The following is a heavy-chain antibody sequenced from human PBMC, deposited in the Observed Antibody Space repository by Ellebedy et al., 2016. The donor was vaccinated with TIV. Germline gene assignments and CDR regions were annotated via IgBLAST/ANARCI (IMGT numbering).Heavy chain of an antibody. Sequence: ASVKVSCKASGFTFTTSAMQWVRQARGQRLEWIGWIVVGSGNTKYAQKFQDRVTITRDMSTSTVYMELSSLRSEDTAVYYCATDRVVATTAFYYYYGMDVWGQGTTVTVSS. CDR1: GFTFTTSA. D-gene: IGHD5-12*01. J-gene: IGHJ6*02. CDR3: ATDRVVATTAFYYYYGMDV. V-gene: IGHV1-58*02. CDR2: IVVGSGNT.